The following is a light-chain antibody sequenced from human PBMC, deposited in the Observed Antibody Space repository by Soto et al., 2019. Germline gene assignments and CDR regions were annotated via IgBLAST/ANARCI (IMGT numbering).Light chain of an antibody. V-gene: IGKV1-5*03. CDR3: KQYNTLSCA. CDR1: RSITTW. J-gene: IGKJ1*01. CDR2: KAS. Sequence: DIQMTQPPSTLSATERDRVTITCRPSRSITTWLAWHQQPPGTAPNLLVYKASTLATGVPSRFSGSGSGTEFTLTISRLQAEDFATYYCKQYNTLSCAFGQGTKVDIK.